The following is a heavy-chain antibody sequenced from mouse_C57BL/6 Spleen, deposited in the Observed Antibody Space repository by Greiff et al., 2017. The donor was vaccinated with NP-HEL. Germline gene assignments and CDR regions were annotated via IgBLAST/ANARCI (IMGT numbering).Heavy chain of an antibody. CDR1: GFTFSSYA. Sequence: EVKVVESGEGLVKPGGSLKLSCAASGFTFSSYAMSWVRQTPEKRLEWVAYISSGGDYIYYADTVKGRFTISRDNARNTRYLQMSRLKSEDTAMYYCTRERGNYRGCAYWGQGTLGTVSA. D-gene: IGHD2-1*01. J-gene: IGHJ3*01. V-gene: IGHV5-9-1*02. CDR3: TRERGNYRGCAY. CDR2: ISSGGDYI.